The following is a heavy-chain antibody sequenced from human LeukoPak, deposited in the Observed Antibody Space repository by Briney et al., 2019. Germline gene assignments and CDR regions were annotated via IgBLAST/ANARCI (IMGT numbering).Heavy chain of an antibody. CDR2: IYYSGST. D-gene: IGHD5-12*01. V-gene: IGHV4-59*08. CDR1: GGSISSYY. Sequence: SETPSLTCTVSGGSISSYYWSWIRQPPGRGLAWIGYIYYSGSTNYNPSLKSRVTISVDMSKNQFSLKLSSVTVADTAVYYCASLRGYNGYDPFDYWGQGTLVTVSS. CDR3: ASLRGYNGYDPFDY. J-gene: IGHJ4*02.